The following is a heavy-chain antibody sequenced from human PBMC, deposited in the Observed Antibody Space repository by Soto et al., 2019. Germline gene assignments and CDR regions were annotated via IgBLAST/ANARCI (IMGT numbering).Heavy chain of an antibody. Sequence: SETLSLTCTVSGGSISTYYWTWIRQSPGRGPEWIGYVYHSGTTNYNPSLESRVTMSLDTSKNQFSLKLSAVTTADTAVYYCAILGAAAAHNDTWGRGVLVTVSS. D-gene: IGHD6-13*01. CDR3: AILGAAAAHNDT. V-gene: IGHV4-59*03. CDR1: GGSISTYY. J-gene: IGHJ5*01. CDR2: VYHSGTT.